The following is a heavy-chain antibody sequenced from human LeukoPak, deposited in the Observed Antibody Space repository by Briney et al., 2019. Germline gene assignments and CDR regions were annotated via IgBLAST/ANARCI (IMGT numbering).Heavy chain of an antibody. D-gene: IGHD3-9*01. Sequence: ASVKVSCKTSGYTFTGYYMHWVRQAPGQGLEWMGRMNPNSGGTTFAQKFQGRVTLTRDTSISTAYMDLSSLRSDDTAVYYCARAQRDYDILTGHYAPYLDHWGQGALVTVSS. CDR2: MNPNSGGT. J-gene: IGHJ4*02. CDR1: GYTFTGYY. V-gene: IGHV1-2*06. CDR3: ARAQRDYDILTGHYAPYLDH.